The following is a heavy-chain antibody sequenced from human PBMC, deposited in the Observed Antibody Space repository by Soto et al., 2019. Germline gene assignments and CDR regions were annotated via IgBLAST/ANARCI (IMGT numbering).Heavy chain of an antibody. CDR3: ARGGYTSIDY. D-gene: IGHD5-12*01. Sequence: SETLSLTCTVSGGSISSSNYYWAWLRQPPGKGLEWIGSIFYTGTTYYNPSLRSRVTISVDTSKNQFSLKLSSVTAADTAVYYCARGGYTSIDYWGQGTLVTVSS. CDR1: GGSISSSNYY. CDR2: IFYTGTT. J-gene: IGHJ4*02. V-gene: IGHV4-39*07.